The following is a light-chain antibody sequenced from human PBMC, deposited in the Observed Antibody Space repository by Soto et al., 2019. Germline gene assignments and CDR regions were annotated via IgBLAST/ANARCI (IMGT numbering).Light chain of an antibody. CDR3: QVWDIMTDNYV. V-gene: IGLV3-21*04. CDR2: YDS. CDR1: NLGDKR. J-gene: IGLJ1*01. Sequence: SYERTQPPSVSVAPETTATITCGGTNLGDKRVHWYRQKPGQAPVLLISYDSDRPSGIPERFSGSNSGNTATLTISRVEAGDEADYYCQVWDIMTDNYVFGGGTKLTVL.